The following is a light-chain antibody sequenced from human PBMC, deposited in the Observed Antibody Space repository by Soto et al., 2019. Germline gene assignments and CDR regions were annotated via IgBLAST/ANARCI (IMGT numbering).Light chain of an antibody. CDR3: QQYYSFPPS. CDR1: QSVSSR. V-gene: IGKV3-11*01. Sequence: PGERATLSCRASQSVSSRLAWYQQKPGQTPRLLIYDVSNRATGIPARFSGSGSGTDFALTISSLEPEDFATYYCQQYYSFPPSFGQGTKVDIK. CDR2: DVS. J-gene: IGKJ1*01.